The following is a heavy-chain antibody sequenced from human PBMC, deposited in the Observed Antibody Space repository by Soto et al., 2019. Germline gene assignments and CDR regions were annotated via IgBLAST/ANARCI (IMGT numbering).Heavy chain of an antibody. V-gene: IGHV4-38-2*01. CDR2: LYHIGST. Sequence: SETLSLTCAVSGYSISSGNYWAWIRQPPGRGLEWIGSLYHIGSTHYNTSLKSRVTISVDTSKNHFSLELSSVTAADTAIYYCRSSTSCYDESCLGVWGQGTMVTVSS. D-gene: IGHD2-2*01. J-gene: IGHJ6*02. CDR3: RSSTSCYDESCLGV. CDR1: GYSISSGNY.